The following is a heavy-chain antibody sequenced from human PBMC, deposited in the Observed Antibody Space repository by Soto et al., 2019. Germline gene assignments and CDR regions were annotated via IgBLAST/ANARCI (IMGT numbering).Heavy chain of an antibody. CDR2: IAYVGSLK. CDR1: GFTFSSYG. J-gene: IGHJ6*02. CDR3: AKDLKVSGSHYGTLNYYYGMDV. Sequence: QVQLVESGGGVVQPGGTLRLSCAASGFTFSSYGMQWVRQAPGKGLGWGAVIAYVGSLKYYVDSVKGRFTISRDNSKNTLYLQINSLRAEDTAVYYCAKDLKVSGSHYGTLNYYYGMDVWGQGTTVSVSS. D-gene: IGHD3-10*01. V-gene: IGHV3-30*18.